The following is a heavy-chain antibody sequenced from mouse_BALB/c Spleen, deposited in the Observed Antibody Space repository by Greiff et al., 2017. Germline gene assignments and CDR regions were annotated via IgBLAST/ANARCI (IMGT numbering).Heavy chain of an antibody. CDR2: INPSNGGT. Sequence: QVQLQQSGAELVKPGASVKLSCKASGYTFTSYYMYWVKQRPGQGLEWIGEINPSNGGTNFNEKFKSKATLTVDKSSSTAYMQLSSLTSEDSAVYYCTRANYRYDDGGHYWYFDVWGAGTTVTVSS. D-gene: IGHD2-14*01. CDR3: TRANYRYDDGGHYWYFDV. CDR1: GYTFTSYY. V-gene: IGHV1S81*02. J-gene: IGHJ1*01.